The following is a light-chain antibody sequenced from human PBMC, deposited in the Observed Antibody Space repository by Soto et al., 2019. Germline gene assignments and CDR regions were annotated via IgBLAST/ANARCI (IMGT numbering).Light chain of an antibody. CDR3: CSYACSSSWV. Sequence: QSVLTQPASVSGSPGQSITISCTGTSSDVGSYNLVSWYQHHRGKAPKVIIYEDSKRPSGASNRFSGSKSGNTASLTISGLQAEDEADYYCCSYACSSSWVFGGGTKVTVL. J-gene: IGLJ2*01. V-gene: IGLV2-23*01. CDR2: EDS. CDR1: SSDVGSYNL.